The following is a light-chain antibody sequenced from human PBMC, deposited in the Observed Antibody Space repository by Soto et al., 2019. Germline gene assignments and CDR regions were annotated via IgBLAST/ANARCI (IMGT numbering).Light chain of an antibody. CDR2: DVS. CDR1: SSDIGSYNY. CDR3: SSCTSSSTI. J-gene: IGLJ2*01. V-gene: IGLV2-14*03. Sequence: QPVSVSGSPGQSITISCTGTSSDIGSYNYVSWYQQHPGRAPQLILYDVSYRPSGVSNRFSGSKSGNTASLTISGLQAEDEADYYCSSCTSSSTIFGGGTKLTVL.